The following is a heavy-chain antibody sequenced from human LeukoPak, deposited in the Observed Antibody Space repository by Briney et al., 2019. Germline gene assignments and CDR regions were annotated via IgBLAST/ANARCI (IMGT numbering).Heavy chain of an antibody. J-gene: IGHJ5*02. CDR1: GFTFSSYS. V-gene: IGHV3-48*01. Sequence: PGGSPRLSCAASGFTFSSYSMNWVRQAPGKGLEWVSYISSSSTIYYADSVKGRFTISRDNAKNSLYLQMNSLRAEDTAVYYCARDPRRFLEWLSANWFDPWGQGTLVTVSS. D-gene: IGHD3-3*01. CDR2: ISSSSTI. CDR3: ARDPRRFLEWLSANWFDP.